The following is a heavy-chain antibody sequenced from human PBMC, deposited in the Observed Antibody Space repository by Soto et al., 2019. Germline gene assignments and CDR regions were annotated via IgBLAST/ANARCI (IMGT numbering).Heavy chain of an antibody. CDR1: GGSISSGGYY. D-gene: IGHD3-22*01. CDR3: ARWDPDVVIGAFDI. J-gene: IGHJ3*02. V-gene: IGHV4-31*03. CDR2: IYYSGST. Sequence: SETLSLTCTVSGGSISSGGYYWSWIRQHPGKGLEWIGYIYYSGSTYYNPSLKSRVTISVDTSKNQFSLKLSSVTAADTAVYYCARWDPDVVIGAFDIWGQGTMVTVSS.